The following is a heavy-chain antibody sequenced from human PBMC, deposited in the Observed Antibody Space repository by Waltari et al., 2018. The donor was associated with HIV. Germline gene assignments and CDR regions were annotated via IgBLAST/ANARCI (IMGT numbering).Heavy chain of an antibody. CDR3: ARDRHYGEYDY. CDR2: VDTAGDT. V-gene: IGHV3-13*01. CDR1: GSTSSSYD. Sequence: EVQVVESGGGLVQPGGSLRRACAASGSTSSSYDMHWVRQATGKGLEWVSTVDTAGDTYYPDSVKGRFTISRENAKNSLYLQMNSLRAEDTAVYYCARDRHYGEYDYWGQGTLVTVSS. D-gene: IGHD4-17*01. J-gene: IGHJ4*02.